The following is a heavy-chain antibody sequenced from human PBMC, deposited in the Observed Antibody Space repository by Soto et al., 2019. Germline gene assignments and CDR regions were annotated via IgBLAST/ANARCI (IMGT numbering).Heavy chain of an antibody. Sequence: PSETLSLTCTVSGGSISSSSYYWGWIRQPPGKGLEWIGSIYYSGSTYYNPSLKSRVTISVDTSKNQFSLKLSSVTAADTAVFYCARLPAKGDYYYYMDVWGKGTTVTVSS. CDR1: GGSISSSSYY. J-gene: IGHJ6*03. CDR3: ARLPAKGDYYYYMDV. V-gene: IGHV4-39*01. CDR2: IYYSGST.